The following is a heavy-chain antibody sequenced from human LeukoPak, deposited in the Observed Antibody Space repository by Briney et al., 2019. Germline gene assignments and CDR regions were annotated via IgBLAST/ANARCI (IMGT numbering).Heavy chain of an antibody. Sequence: PGGSLRLSCAASGFTFSSYSMTWVRQAPGKGLEWVSSIGSSSSYIYYADSVKGRFTISRDNAKNSLYLQMNSLRAEDTAVYYCARVEPQYYYDSSGYYKTWGQGTLVTVSS. D-gene: IGHD3-22*01. CDR1: GFTFSSYS. V-gene: IGHV3-21*01. J-gene: IGHJ5*02. CDR3: ARVEPQYYYDSSGYYKT. CDR2: IGSSSSYI.